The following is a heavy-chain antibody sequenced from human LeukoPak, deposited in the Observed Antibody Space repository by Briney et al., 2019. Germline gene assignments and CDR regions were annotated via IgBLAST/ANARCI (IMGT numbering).Heavy chain of an antibody. J-gene: IGHJ5*02. D-gene: IGHD5-24*01. Sequence: GASVKVSCKASGYTFTGYYMHWVRQAPGQGLEWMGWINPNRGGTNYAQKFQGRVTMTRDTSISTAYMELSRLRSDATAVYYCARVSATRGLWDRYNWFDPWGQGALVTVSS. CDR2: INPNRGGT. CDR1: GYTFTGYY. CDR3: ARVSATRGLWDRYNWFDP. V-gene: IGHV1-2*02.